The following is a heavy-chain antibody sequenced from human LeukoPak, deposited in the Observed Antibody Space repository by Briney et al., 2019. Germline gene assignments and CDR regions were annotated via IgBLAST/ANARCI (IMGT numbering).Heavy chain of an antibody. CDR2: IYTSGST. CDR3: ATGDYFYYYYYYMDV. V-gene: IGHV4-61*02. Sequence: SETLSLTCTASGYSISSGYYWGWIRQPAGKGLEWIGRIYTSGSTNYNPSLKSRVTISMDTSKNQFSLKLTSVTAADTAVYYCATGDYFYYYYYYMDVWGKGTTVTVSS. D-gene: IGHD2/OR15-2a*01. J-gene: IGHJ6*03. CDR1: GYSISSGYY.